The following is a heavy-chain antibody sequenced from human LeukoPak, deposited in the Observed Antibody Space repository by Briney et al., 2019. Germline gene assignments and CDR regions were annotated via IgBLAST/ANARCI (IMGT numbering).Heavy chain of an antibody. CDR2: ISAYNGNT. CDR1: GYTFTRYG. Sequence: ASVKVSRKASGYTFTRYGISWVRQAPGQGLEWMGWISAYNGNTNYAQKLQGRVTMTTDTSTSTAYMELRSLRSDDTAVYYCARGGGSGSYYNLIDYWGQGTLVTVSS. CDR3: ARGGGSGSYYNLIDY. D-gene: IGHD3-10*01. J-gene: IGHJ4*02. V-gene: IGHV1-18*01.